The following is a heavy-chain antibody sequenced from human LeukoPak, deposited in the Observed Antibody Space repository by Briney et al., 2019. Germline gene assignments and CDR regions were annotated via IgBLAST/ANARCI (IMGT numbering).Heavy chain of an antibody. CDR3: ARERGTIMNVGGPTRFDP. CDR2: IYSSGRT. V-gene: IGHV4-4*07. Sequence: SETLSLTCTMSGDSISGSYWSWLRLPAGKGLEWIGRIYSSGRTNYNPALKGRVTMSVDTSKNEFSLKLTSVTAADTAVFYCARERGTIMNVGGPTRFDPWGQGILVIVSS. CDR1: GDSISGSY. D-gene: IGHD3/OR15-3a*01. J-gene: IGHJ5*02.